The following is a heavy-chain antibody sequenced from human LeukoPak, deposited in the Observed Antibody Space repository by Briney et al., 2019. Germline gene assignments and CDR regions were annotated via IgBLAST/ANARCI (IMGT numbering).Heavy chain of an antibody. V-gene: IGHV1-46*01. Sequence: GASVKVSCKASGYTFTSYYMHWVRQAPGQGLEWMGIINPSGGSTSYAQKFQGRVTMTRDMSTSTVYMELSSLRSEDTAVYYCARESLSGDDYVWGSYSYWGQGTLVTVSS. CDR2: INPSGGST. D-gene: IGHD3-16*01. CDR1: GYTFTSYY. CDR3: ARESLSGDDYVWGSYSY. J-gene: IGHJ4*02.